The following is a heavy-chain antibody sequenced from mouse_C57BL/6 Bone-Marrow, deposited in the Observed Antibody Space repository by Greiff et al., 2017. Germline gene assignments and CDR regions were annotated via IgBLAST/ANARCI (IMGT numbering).Heavy chain of an antibody. J-gene: IGHJ2*01. CDR2: FPPNRGST. Sequence: QVRLQQPGAELVKPGASVKLSCKASGYTFTSSWMHWLKQRPGQGLEWIGMFPPNRGSTNYNEKFKGKATLTAEKSSSTAYMQLSSLTSEDSAVYFCARLGWLPLDYWGKGTTLTVSS. V-gene: IGHV1-64*01. CDR3: ARLGWLPLDY. CDR1: GYTFTSSW. D-gene: IGHD2-3*01.